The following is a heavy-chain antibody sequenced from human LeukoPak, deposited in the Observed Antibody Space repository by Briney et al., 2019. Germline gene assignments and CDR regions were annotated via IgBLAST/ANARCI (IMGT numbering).Heavy chain of an antibody. D-gene: IGHD3-9*01. Sequence: AVGFLRLYCAGSGFNGSCNYMSGVRQGPGEGLEWVSVIYSGGSTYYADSVKGRFTISRDNSKNTLYLQMNSLRAEDTAVYYCARTHGDILTGEDAFDIWGQGTMVTVSS. CDR2: IYSGGST. V-gene: IGHV3-53*01. CDR3: ARTHGDILTGEDAFDI. CDR1: GFNGSCNY. J-gene: IGHJ3*02.